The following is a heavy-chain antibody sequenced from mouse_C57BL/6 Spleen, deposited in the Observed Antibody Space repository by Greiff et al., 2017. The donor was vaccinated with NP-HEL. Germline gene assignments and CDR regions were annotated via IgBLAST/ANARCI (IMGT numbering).Heavy chain of an antibody. CDR1: GFTFSSYG. D-gene: IGHD1-1*01. CDR2: ISSGGSYT. J-gene: IGHJ2*01. Sequence: EVKLVESGGDLVKPGGSLKLSCAASGFTFSSYGMSWVRQTPDKRLEWVATISSGGSYTYYPDSVKGRFTISRDNDKNTLYLKMRSLKSENTAMYYCARDYGSSYGDYWGQGTTLTVSS. V-gene: IGHV5-6*01. CDR3: ARDYGSSYGDY.